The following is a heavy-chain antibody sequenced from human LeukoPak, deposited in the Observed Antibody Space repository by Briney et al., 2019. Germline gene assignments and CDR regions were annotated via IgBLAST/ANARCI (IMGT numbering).Heavy chain of an antibody. Sequence: RPSETLSLTCTVSGFSITTGYYWAWIRQPPGKRLEWIGTIFRIGSTYYNPSLKSRVTISVDRSKNQFSLKLSSVTAADTAVYYCAREARAIVGARSDYWGQGTLVTVSS. J-gene: IGHJ4*02. CDR2: IFRIGST. V-gene: IGHV4-38-2*02. CDR3: AREARAIVGARSDY. CDR1: GFSITTGYY. D-gene: IGHD1-26*01.